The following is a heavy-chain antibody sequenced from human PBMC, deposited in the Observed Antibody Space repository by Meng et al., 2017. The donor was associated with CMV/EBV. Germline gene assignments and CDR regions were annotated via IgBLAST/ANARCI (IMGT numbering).Heavy chain of an antibody. D-gene: IGHD4-23*01. J-gene: IGHJ4*02. CDR2: IYTSGST. CDR3: ARVLRWNGVIDY. V-gene: IGHV4-4*07. CDR1: GGSISSYY. Sequence: LQRSGPGLGKASETLSLHCPVSGGSISSYYWGWIRQPAGKGLEWIGRIYTSGSTNYNPSLKSRVTMSVDTSKNQFSLKLSSVTAADTAVYYCARVLRWNGVIDYWGQGTLVTVSS.